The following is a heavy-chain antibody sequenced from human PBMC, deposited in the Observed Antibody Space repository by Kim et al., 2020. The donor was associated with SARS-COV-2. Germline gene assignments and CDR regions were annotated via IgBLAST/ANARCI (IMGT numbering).Heavy chain of an antibody. CDR2: IRSKDYGGTA. V-gene: IGHV3-49*03. J-gene: IGHJ4*02. CDR3: SRGPFDY. Sequence: GGSLRLSCTTAGFTFGTYAMIWFRQAPGRGLECVGFIRSKDYGGTADYAASVKGRFTISRDDSKSIAYLQMSSLKTEDTAMYYCSRGPFDYWGQGTLVTVSS. CDR1: GFTFGTYA.